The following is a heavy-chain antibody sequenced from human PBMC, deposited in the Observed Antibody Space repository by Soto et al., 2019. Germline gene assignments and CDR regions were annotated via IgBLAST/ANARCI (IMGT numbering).Heavy chain of an antibody. Sequence: GESLKISCKGSGYGFTIYWIGWVRQMPGKGLEWMGIIYAGDTETRYSPSFQGLVTISADKSISTAYLQWSSLEASDTAMYYCARHRRDYPFDIWGQGTMVTVS. CDR3: ARHRRDYPFDI. V-gene: IGHV5-51*01. CDR1: GYGFTIYW. CDR2: IYAGDTET. D-gene: IGHD3-10*01. J-gene: IGHJ3*02.